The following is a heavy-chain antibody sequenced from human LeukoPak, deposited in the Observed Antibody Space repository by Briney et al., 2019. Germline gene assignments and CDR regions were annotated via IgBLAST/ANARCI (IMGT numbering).Heavy chain of an antibody. Sequence: GGSLRLSCAASGFTFSNYAMTWVRQAPGKGLEWVSVICAGDSNTYYADSVQGRFTISRDNSKNTLYLQMNSLRAEDTAVYYCAKGGEEWLVPDYWGQGTLVTVSS. CDR1: GFTFSNYA. D-gene: IGHD6-19*01. CDR3: AKGGEEWLVPDY. J-gene: IGHJ4*02. CDR2: ICAGDSNT. V-gene: IGHV3-23*01.